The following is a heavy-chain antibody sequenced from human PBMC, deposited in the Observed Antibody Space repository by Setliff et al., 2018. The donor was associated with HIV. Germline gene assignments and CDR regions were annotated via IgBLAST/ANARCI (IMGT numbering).Heavy chain of an antibody. CDR2: IYHSGST. CDR1: AYSINSGYY. Sequence: ASETLSLTCAVSAYSINSGYYWGWIRQSPGKGLEWIASIYHSGSTYYNPSLKSRVTISVDTSKNQFSLKLSSVTAADTAVYYCARHDGTYCGGDCYLLGYFDLWGRGTLVTVS. CDR3: ARHDGTYCGGDCYLLGYFDL. D-gene: IGHD2-21*02. V-gene: IGHV4-38-2*01. J-gene: IGHJ2*01.